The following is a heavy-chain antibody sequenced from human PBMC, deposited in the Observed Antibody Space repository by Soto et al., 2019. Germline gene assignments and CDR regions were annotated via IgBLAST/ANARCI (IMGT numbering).Heavy chain of an antibody. CDR2: VYYSGGA. D-gene: IGHD6-13*01. CDR3: ARNRRSNSGLDY. J-gene: IGHJ4*02. V-gene: IGHV4-61*01. CDR1: GDSVSSGSYY. Sequence: QVQLQESGPGLVKPSETLSLTCTVSGDSVSSGSYYWTWIRQPPGKGLEWIGYVYYSGGASYNPSLKSRVTISVHTSKNQFSLKLTSMTAADTAVYYCARNRRSNSGLDYWGQGTLVTVSS.